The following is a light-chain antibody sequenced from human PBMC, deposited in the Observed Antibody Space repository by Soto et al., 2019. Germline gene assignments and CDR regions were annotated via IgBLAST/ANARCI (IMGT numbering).Light chain of an antibody. CDR2: GAS. Sequence: EIVMTQSPATLSVSPGERATLSCRASQSVSSSFACYQQKPGQAPRLLLYGASTSATGIPARFSGSGSGTEFTLTSSSLQYEDFSFYYCQQYNNWPYTFGQGTKLEIK. V-gene: IGKV3-15*01. J-gene: IGKJ2*01. CDR1: QSVSSS. CDR3: QQYNNWPYT.